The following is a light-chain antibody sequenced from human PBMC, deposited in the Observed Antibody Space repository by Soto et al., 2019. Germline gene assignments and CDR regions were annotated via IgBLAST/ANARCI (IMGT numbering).Light chain of an antibody. CDR2: ESS. J-gene: IGLJ3*02. V-gene: IGLV2-23*01. CDR3: CSYVGSSTLV. CDR1: SSDVGSYNL. Sequence: QSALTQPASVSGSPRQSITISCTGTSSDVGSYNLVSWYRQHPGKAPKLMIYESSKRPSGLSNRFSGSKSGNTASLTISGLQAEDEADYYCCSYVGSSTLVFGGGTKVTVL.